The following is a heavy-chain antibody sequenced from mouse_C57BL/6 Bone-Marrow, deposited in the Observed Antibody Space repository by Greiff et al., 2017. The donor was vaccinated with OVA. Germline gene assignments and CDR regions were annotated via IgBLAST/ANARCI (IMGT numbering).Heavy chain of an antibody. CDR1: GYAFSSSW. CDR3: ARDYLYWYFDV. Sequence: VQLVESGPELVKPGASVKISCKASGYAFSSSWMNWVKQRPGKGLEWIGRIYPGDGDTNYNGKFKGKATLTADKSSSTAYMQLSSLTSEDSAVYFCARDYLYWYFDVWGTGTTVTVSS. D-gene: IGHD1-1*02. V-gene: IGHV1-82*01. J-gene: IGHJ1*03. CDR2: IYPGDGDT.